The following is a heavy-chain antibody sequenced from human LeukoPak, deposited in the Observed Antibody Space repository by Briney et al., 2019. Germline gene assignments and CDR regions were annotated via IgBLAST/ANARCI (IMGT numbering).Heavy chain of an antibody. CDR2: INGDGRII. Sequence: PGGSLRLSCAASGFTFSSNWMHWVRQAPGKGLVWISRINGDGRIIEHAESVKGRFTISRDNSKNTLYLQMNSLRAEDTAVYYCARERQNKDFWSGGDYWGQGTLVTVSS. D-gene: IGHD3-3*01. J-gene: IGHJ4*02. CDR3: ARERQNKDFWSGGDY. V-gene: IGHV3-74*03. CDR1: GFTFSSNW.